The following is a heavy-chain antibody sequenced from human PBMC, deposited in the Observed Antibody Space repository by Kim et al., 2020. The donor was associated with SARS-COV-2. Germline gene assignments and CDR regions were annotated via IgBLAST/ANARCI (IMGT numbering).Heavy chain of an antibody. CDR2: ISGSGDRT. J-gene: IGHJ4*02. CDR1: GFTFSSYA. D-gene: IGHD4-17*01. Sequence: GGSLRLSCAASGFTFSSYAMNWVRQAPERGLEWVSGISGSGDRTSYADSVKGRFTISRDNSKKTLYLQMNSLRAGDTALYYCARDPHDYGGYGRHNDYYFDYWGQGTLVTVSS. CDR3: ARDPHDYGGYGRHNDYYFDY. V-gene: IGHV3-23*01.